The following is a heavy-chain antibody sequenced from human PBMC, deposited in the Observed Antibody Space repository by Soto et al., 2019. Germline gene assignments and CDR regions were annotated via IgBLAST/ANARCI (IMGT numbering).Heavy chain of an antibody. Sequence: GGSLRLSCAASGFTFSSYSMNWVRQAPGKGLEWVSSISSSSSYIYYADSVKGRFTISRDNAKNSLYLQMNSLRAEDTAVYYCARDPAYYYYMDVWGKGTTVTVSS. CDR2: ISSSSSYI. CDR3: ARDPAYYYYMDV. J-gene: IGHJ6*03. CDR1: GFTFSSYS. V-gene: IGHV3-21*01.